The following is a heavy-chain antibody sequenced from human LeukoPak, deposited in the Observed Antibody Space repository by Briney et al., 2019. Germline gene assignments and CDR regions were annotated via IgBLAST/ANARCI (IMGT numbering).Heavy chain of an antibody. CDR1: GFTFSSYA. J-gene: IGHJ3*02. Sequence: GGSLRLSCAASGFTFSSYAMHWVRQAPGKGLEWVAVISYDGSNKYYADSVKGRFTISRDNSKNTLYLQMNSLRAEDTAVYYCARDGAVAGNDAFDIWGQGTMVTVSS. V-gene: IGHV3-30-3*01. CDR3: ARDGAVAGNDAFDI. D-gene: IGHD6-19*01. CDR2: ISYDGSNK.